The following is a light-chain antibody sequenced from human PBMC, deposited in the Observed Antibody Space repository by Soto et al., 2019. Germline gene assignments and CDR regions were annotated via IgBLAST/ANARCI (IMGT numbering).Light chain of an antibody. Sequence: EIVMTQSPATLSVSPGERATLSCRASQSVSNNLAWYQKKPGQAPRLLIYGASTRATGIPARFSGSGSGTEFTLTISSLQSEYFAFYYCQQYNNWWTFGQGTRWISN. CDR1: QSVSNN. CDR2: GAS. J-gene: IGKJ1*01. CDR3: QQYNNWWT. V-gene: IGKV3-15*01.